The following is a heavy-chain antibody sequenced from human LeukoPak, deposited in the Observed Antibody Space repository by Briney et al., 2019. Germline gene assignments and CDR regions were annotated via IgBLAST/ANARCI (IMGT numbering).Heavy chain of an antibody. Sequence: ASVKVSCKASGYTFTGYYIHWVRQAPGQGLEWLAWINPNSGGTGYAQKFQGRVTMTRDTSISTAYMDLSRLRFDDTAVYYCVGVKDYGSGSPLNDALEIWGRGTLVTVSS. V-gene: IGHV1-2*02. CDR1: GYTFTGYY. J-gene: IGHJ3*02. CDR3: VGVKDYGSGSPLNDALEI. D-gene: IGHD3-10*01. CDR2: INPNSGGT.